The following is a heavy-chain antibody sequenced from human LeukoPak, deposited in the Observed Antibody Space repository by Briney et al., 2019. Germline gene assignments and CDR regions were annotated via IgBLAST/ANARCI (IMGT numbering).Heavy chain of an antibody. V-gene: IGHV1-2*02. D-gene: IGHD2-2*01. CDR1: GYTFTAYY. CDR2: INPNSGGT. Sequence: ASVTVSFTASGYTFTAYYMHWVRQAPGQGLEWMGWINPNSGGTNYAQKFQGRVTMTSDTSISTAYMELSRLRSDDTAVYYCARDRVVVPAAFDYWGEGTLVTVSS. CDR3: ARDRVVVPAAFDY. J-gene: IGHJ4*02.